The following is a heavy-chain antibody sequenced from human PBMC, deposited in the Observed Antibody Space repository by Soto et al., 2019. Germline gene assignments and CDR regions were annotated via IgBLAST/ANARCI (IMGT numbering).Heavy chain of an antibody. CDR2: INPNSGGT. V-gene: IGHV1-2*02. Sequence: GASVKVSCNASGYTFSGFYMHWVRQAPGQGLEWMGWINPNSGGTKSAEKFQGRVTMTRDTSISTAYMELSRLTSDDTAVYYCAGAAVTGTAGLDFWGQGTQVTVSS. CDR1: GYTFSGFY. J-gene: IGHJ4*02. CDR3: AGAAVTGTAGLDF. D-gene: IGHD6-19*01.